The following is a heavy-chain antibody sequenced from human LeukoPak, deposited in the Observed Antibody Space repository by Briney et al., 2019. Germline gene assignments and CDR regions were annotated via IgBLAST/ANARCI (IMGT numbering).Heavy chain of an antibody. Sequence: GGSLRLSCAASAFSMNDFWMHWVRQGPGKGLEWVSRINKDATITTYADSVKGRFTVSRDNVKDMVYLDMNGLRGDDTAVYYCARSGIGRGFDIWGRGATVTVSS. D-gene: IGHD2/OR15-2a*01. CDR1: AFSMNDFW. CDR3: ARSGIGRGFDI. CDR2: INKDATIT. J-gene: IGHJ3*02. V-gene: IGHV3-74*01.